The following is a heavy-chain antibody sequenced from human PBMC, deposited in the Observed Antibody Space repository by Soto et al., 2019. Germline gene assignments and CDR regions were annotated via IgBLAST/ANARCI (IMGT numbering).Heavy chain of an antibody. V-gene: IGHV4-59*01. D-gene: IGHD6-13*01. Sequence: PETPSLTCXVSGVSISDNHGSWIRQAPGKGLEWVGYVHFSGSTTYNPSLAPRLNISFDMSKSQVYLQLTSVTAADTAVYYCARFGAAAAHDDNWGRGVLVTVSS. CDR3: ARFGAAAAHDDN. CDR1: GVSISDNH. CDR2: VHFSGST. J-gene: IGHJ4*01.